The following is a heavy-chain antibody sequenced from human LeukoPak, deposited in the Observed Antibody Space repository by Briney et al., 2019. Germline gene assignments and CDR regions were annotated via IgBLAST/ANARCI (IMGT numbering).Heavy chain of an antibody. J-gene: IGHJ5*02. Sequence: TLSLTCTVSGDSINSLDLWSWVRQPPGKGLEWIGEMYLSGTTHSNPSVKSRVTISIDKSKNQFFLNLSSVTAADTAVYYCASGSYYAGSWGQGTLVTVSS. CDR3: ASGSYYAGS. D-gene: IGHD1-26*01. CDR2: MYLSGTT. CDR1: GDSINSLDL. V-gene: IGHV4-4*02.